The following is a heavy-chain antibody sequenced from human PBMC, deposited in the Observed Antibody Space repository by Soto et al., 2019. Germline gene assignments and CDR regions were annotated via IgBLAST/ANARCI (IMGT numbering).Heavy chain of an antibody. CDR3: ARPKGTSGSYPNAMDV. CDR1: GYSFTNYW. J-gene: IGHJ6*02. CDR2: IYPGDSDT. D-gene: IGHD3-10*01. V-gene: IGHV5-51*01. Sequence: GESLKISCKGSGYSFTNYWIGWVRQMPGKGLEWMGIIYPGDSDTRYSPSFQGQVTISADTSISTAHLQWSSLKASDTAMYCCARPKGTSGSYPNAMDVWGQGTTVTVSS.